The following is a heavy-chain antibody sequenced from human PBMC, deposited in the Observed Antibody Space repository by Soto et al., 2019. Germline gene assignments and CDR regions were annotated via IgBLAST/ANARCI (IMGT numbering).Heavy chain of an antibody. J-gene: IGHJ6*02. CDR3: ARTDIVAASSYYYGMDV. D-gene: IGHD5-12*01. CDR1: GFTFSSYG. Sequence: SLRLSCAASGFTFSSYGMHWVRQAPGKGLEWVAVIWYDGSNKYYADSVKGRFTISRDNSKNTLYLQMNSLRAEDTAVYYCARTDIVAASSYYYGMDVWGQGTTVTVSS. CDR2: IWYDGSNK. V-gene: IGHV3-33*01.